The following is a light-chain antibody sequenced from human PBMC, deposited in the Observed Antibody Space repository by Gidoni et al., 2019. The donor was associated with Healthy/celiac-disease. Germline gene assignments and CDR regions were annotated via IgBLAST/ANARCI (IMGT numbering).Light chain of an antibody. Sequence: DIQMTQSPSSLSASVGDRVTITCRASQSISRYLNWYQQKPGKAPNLLIYAASSLQSGVPSRFSGSGSGTDFTLTVNSLQPEDFASYYCQQSSSAPLTFGGGTKVVI. V-gene: IGKV1-39*01. J-gene: IGKJ4*01. CDR1: QSISRY. CDR3: QQSSSAPLT. CDR2: AAS.